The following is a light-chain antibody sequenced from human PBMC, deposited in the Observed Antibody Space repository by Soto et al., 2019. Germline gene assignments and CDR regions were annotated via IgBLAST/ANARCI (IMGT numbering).Light chain of an antibody. J-gene: IGLJ2*01. CDR2: SNN. CDR1: SSNIGSNT. Sequence: QSVLTQPPSASGTPGQRGTISCSGSSSNIGSNTVNWYQQLPGTAPKLLIYSNNQRPSGVPDRFSGSKSGTSASLAISGLQSDDETDYYCAAWDDSLNGHVVFGGGTKVTVL. CDR3: AAWDDSLNGHVV. V-gene: IGLV1-44*01.